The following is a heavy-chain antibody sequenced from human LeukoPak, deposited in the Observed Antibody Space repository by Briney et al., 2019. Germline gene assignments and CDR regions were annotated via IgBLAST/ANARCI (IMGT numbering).Heavy chain of an antibody. CDR3: ERGPIIRRVTPSDY. J-gene: IGHJ4*02. V-gene: IGHV3-74*01. D-gene: IGHD4-23*01. CDR2: INSDGSST. CDR1: GFTFSSYW. Sequence: GESLKISCAASGFTFSSYWVDCVRQAPEKGLVWVSRINSDGSSTNYADSVKGRFTISRVNARNTLYLQMNSLRVEDTAVYYCERGPIIRRVTPSDYWGQGTLVTVSS.